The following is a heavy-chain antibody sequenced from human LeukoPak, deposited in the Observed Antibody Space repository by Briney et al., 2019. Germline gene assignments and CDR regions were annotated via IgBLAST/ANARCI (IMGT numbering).Heavy chain of an antibody. CDR3: ARVSNDYGGNGAFDI. V-gene: IGHV4-59*01. D-gene: IGHD4-23*01. CDR2: IYYSGGT. J-gene: IGHJ3*02. Sequence: PSETLSLTCTVSGGSISSNYWNWIRQPPGKGLEWIGYIYYSGGTNYNPSLKSRVAVSVDTSKNQFSLKLNSVTAADTGIYYCARVSNDYGGNGAFDIWGQGTMVTVSS. CDR1: GGSISSNY.